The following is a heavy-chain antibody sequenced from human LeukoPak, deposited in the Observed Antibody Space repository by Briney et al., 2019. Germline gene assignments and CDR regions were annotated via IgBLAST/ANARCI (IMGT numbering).Heavy chain of an antibody. D-gene: IGHD4-17*01. CDR3: AGAVTVTTGPLGY. CDR1: GYTFTSYG. V-gene: IGHV1-18*01. Sequence: ASVKVSCKASGYTFTSYGISWVRQAPGQGLEWMGWISAYNGNTNYAQKFQGRVTMTTDTSTNTAYMELRSLRSDDTAMYYCAGAVTVTTGPLGYWGQGTLVTVSS. J-gene: IGHJ4*02. CDR2: ISAYNGNT.